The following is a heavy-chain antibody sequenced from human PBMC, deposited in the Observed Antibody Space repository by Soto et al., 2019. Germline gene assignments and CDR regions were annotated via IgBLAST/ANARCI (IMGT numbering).Heavy chain of an antibody. CDR3: AAVPGHGLVVDKLYYYYGMDV. V-gene: IGHV1-58*01. CDR2: IVVGSGNT. CDR1: GFTFTSSA. J-gene: IGHJ6*02. Sequence: ASVKVSCKASGFTFTSSAVQWVRQARGQRLEWIGWIVVGSGNTNYAQKFQERVTITRDMSTSTAYMELSSLRSEDTAVYYCAAVPGHGLVVDKLYYYYGMDVWGQGTTVTVSS. D-gene: IGHD3-22*01.